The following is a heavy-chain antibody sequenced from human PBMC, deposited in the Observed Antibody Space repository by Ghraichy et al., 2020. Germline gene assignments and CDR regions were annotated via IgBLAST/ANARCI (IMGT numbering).Heavy chain of an antibody. CDR2: ISSSSSTI. D-gene: IGHD2-21*02. CDR3: ARDLGGDCQWGCYYYYGMDV. Sequence: GGSLRLSCAASGFTFSSYSMNWVRQAPGKGLEWVSYISSSSSTIYYADSVKGRFTISRDNAKNSLYLQMNSLRAEDTAVYYCARDLGGDCQWGCYYYYGMDVWGQGTTVTVSS. V-gene: IGHV3-48*01. J-gene: IGHJ6*02. CDR1: GFTFSSYS.